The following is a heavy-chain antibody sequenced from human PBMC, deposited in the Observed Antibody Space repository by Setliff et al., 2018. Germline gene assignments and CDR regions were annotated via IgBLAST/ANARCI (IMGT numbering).Heavy chain of an antibody. V-gene: IGHV1-69*13. J-gene: IGHJ4*02. CDR2: IVPVLGTR. Sequence: AASVKVSCKASGGTFNTYAINWVRQAPGQGLAWMGGIVPVLGTRNYAQKFQGRVTFSADDSANTAYMELTSLTSEDTAVYYCARNIGMGQRDYFDYWGQGTVVTVSS. D-gene: IGHD5-18*01. CDR3: ARNIGMGQRDYFDY. CDR1: GGTFNTYA.